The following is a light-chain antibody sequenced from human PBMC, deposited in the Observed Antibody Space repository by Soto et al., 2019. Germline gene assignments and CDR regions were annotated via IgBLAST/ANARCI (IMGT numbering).Light chain of an antibody. J-gene: IGKJ3*01. Sequence: DVQMTQSPSSLSASVGDRITITCQASQDIGKFLNWYQQKPGKAPKILIYDGSNLETGVPGRFSGGGSGTHFNFSISSLQPEDIGTYYCQQYGNVVFTFGPGTKVDLK. CDR1: QDIGKF. V-gene: IGKV1-33*01. CDR3: QQYGNVVFT. CDR2: DGS.